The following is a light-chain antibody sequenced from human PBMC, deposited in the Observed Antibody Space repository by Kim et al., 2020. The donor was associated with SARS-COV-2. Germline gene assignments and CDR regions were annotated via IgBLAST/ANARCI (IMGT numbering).Light chain of an antibody. J-gene: IGLJ3*02. CDR2: YDS. CDR1: DIGRNS. Sequence: SYELTQPPSVSVAPGKTARITCGGDDIGRNSVHWYQQRPGQAPVLVIYYDSDRPSGIPERFSGSNSGNTATLTISRVEAGDEVDYYCQVRDGGRDHPVFGGGTQLTVL. V-gene: IGLV3-21*04. CDR3: QVRDGGRDHPV.